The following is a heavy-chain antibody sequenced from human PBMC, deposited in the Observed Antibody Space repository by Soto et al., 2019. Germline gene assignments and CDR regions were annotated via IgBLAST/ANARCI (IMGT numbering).Heavy chain of an antibody. CDR3: AKDLSSSWYYYYGMDV. D-gene: IGHD6-13*01. J-gene: IGHJ6*02. CDR2: ISYDGSNK. Sequence: HPGGSLRLSCAASGFTFSSYGMHWVRQAPGKGLEWVAVISYDGSNKYYADSEKGRFTISRDNSKNTLYLQMNSLRAEDTAVYYCAKDLSSSWYYYYGMDVWGQGTTVTVSS. CDR1: GFTFSSYG. V-gene: IGHV3-30*18.